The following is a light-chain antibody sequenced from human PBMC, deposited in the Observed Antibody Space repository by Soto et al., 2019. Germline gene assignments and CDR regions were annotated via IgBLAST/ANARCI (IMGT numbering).Light chain of an antibody. CDR2: EGI. V-gene: IGLV2-23*01. J-gene: IGLJ1*01. CDR3: CSYAGSGTDV. Sequence: QSALTQPASVSGSPGQAITISCTGTSSDVGSYNLVSWYQQHPGKAPKLMIYEGIKRPSGVSNRFSGSKSGNTASLTISGLQAEYETDYFCCSYAGSGTDVFGAGNKLTVL. CDR1: SSDVGSYNL.